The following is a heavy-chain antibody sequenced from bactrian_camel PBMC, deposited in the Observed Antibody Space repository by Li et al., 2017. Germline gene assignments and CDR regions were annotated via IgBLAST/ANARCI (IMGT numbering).Heavy chain of an antibody. D-gene: IGHD2*01. CDR2: SDYDGSL. CDR1: GYTYSSNC. J-gene: IGHJ6*01. CDR3: VADRRQCYFGGIMVEAQFNS. V-gene: IGHV3S53*01. Sequence: GGSVQPGGSLRLSCDASGYTYSSNCMGWFRRTPGKEREGIGTSDYDGSLRYVDSLRGRFTISLDSAKNMVYLQMNSLKPEDTAMYYCVADRRQCYFGGIMVEAQFNSWGQGTQVTVS.